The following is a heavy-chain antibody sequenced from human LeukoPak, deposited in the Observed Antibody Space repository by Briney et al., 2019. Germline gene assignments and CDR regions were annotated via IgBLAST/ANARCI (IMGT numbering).Heavy chain of an antibody. CDR2: INHSGST. V-gene: IGHV4-34*01. CDR3: ARGTFQTQRLTTVTKMRYYYYGMDV. Sequence: SETLSLTCAVYGGSFSGYYWSWIRQPPGKGLEWIGEINHSGSTNYNPSLKSRVTISVDTSKNQFSLKLSSVTAADTAVYYCARGTFQTQRLTTVTKMRYYYYGMDVWGQGTTVTVSS. D-gene: IGHD4-17*01. CDR1: GGSFSGYY. J-gene: IGHJ6*02.